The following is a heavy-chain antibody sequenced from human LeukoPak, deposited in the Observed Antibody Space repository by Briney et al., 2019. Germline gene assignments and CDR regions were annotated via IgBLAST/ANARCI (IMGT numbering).Heavy chain of an antibody. V-gene: IGHV3-74*01. J-gene: IGHJ4*02. CDR2: ISTDGSAT. Sequence: QAGGSLRLSCAASGFTFSSHWMHWVRQVPGKGLVWVSRISTDGSATTYADSVKGRFTISRDNDKNTLYLQMNSLSGEDTALYYCARDPPYSGHYFDYWGQGTLVTVAS. CDR3: ARDPPYSGHYFDY. D-gene: IGHD1-26*01. CDR1: GFTFSSHW.